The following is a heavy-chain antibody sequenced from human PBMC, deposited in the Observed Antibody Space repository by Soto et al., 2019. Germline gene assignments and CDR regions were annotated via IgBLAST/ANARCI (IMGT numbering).Heavy chain of an antibody. D-gene: IGHD4-17*01. Sequence: LSLTCTASGGSMKTFYWSWIRQPPGKGLEWIGYVYYTGSTNYNPSLRSRVTMSVDTSKNQFSLKLSSVTAADTAVYYCARVGMTTVTHDYWGQGTLVTVSS. CDR1: GGSMKTFY. CDR3: ARVGMTTVTHDY. J-gene: IGHJ4*02. CDR2: VYYTGST. V-gene: IGHV4-59*12.